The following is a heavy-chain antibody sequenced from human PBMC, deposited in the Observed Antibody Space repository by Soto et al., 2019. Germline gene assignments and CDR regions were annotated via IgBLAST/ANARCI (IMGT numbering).Heavy chain of an antibody. J-gene: IGHJ4*02. Sequence: GGSLRLSCAASGFTFSSYGMHWVRQAPGKGLEWVAVIWYDGSNKYYADSVKGRFTISRDNSKNTLYLQMNSLRAEDTAVYYCAIDYDILTGYFYFDYWGQGTLVTVSS. D-gene: IGHD3-9*01. CDR3: AIDYDILTGYFYFDY. CDR2: IWYDGSNK. CDR1: GFTFSSYG. V-gene: IGHV3-33*01.